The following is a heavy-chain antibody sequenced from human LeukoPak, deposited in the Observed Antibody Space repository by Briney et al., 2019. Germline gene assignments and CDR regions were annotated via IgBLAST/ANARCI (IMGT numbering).Heavy chain of an antibody. J-gene: IGHJ4*02. D-gene: IGHD3-10*01. CDR3: ARDIKYYYGSGSYYIGDNFDY. Sequence: GGSLRLSCAASGFTFSTYNMNRVRQGPGKGLEWVSYISSDRSAIYYADSVKGRFTISRDNAKNSLYLQMNSLRDEDTAVYYCARDIKYYYGSGSYYIGDNFDYWGQGTLVTVSS. V-gene: IGHV3-48*02. CDR2: ISSDRSAI. CDR1: GFTFSTYN.